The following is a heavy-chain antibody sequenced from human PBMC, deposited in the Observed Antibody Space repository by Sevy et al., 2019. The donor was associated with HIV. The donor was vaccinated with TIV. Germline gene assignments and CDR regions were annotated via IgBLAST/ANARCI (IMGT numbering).Heavy chain of an antibody. J-gene: IGHJ3*02. Sequence: ASVKVSCKASGYTFTSYGISWVRQAPGQGLEWVGWNSAYNGNTNYAQKLQDRVTMTTDKSTSTAYMELRSRRSDDAAVYYCARGIAAAGTNVSDIWGQGTMVTVS. CDR3: ARGIAAAGTNVSDI. CDR1: GYTFTSYG. D-gene: IGHD6-13*01. CDR2: NSAYNGNT. V-gene: IGHV1-18*01.